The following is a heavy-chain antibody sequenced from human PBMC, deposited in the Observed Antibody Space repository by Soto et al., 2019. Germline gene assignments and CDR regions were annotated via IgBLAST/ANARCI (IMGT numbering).Heavy chain of an antibody. D-gene: IGHD3-9*01. V-gene: IGHV4-39*01. CDR1: GGSISSSSYY. CDR2: IYYSGST. J-gene: IGHJ4*02. CDR3: ARHQGSYVILTGYYVGYFVY. Sequence: SETLSLTCTVSGGSISSSSYYWGWIRQPPGKGLEGIGRIYYSGSTYYNPSLKRRVTISVDTAKNQFSLKLSSVTAADTAVYYCARHQGSYVILTGYYVGYFVYWGQGTLVTVSS.